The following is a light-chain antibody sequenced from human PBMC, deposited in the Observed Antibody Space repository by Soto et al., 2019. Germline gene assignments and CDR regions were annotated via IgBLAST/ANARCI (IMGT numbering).Light chain of an antibody. CDR3: QQCNSWPRT. J-gene: IGKJ1*01. CDR1: QSLGGN. CDR2: DAS. V-gene: IGKV3-15*01. Sequence: EIVMTQSPATLSVSPGESVTLSCRASQSLGGNLAWYQQTPGQAPRLLIYDASTRATGIPARFSGSGSGTEFTLTISSLQSEDFAVYYCQQCNSWPRTLGQGTKVDIK.